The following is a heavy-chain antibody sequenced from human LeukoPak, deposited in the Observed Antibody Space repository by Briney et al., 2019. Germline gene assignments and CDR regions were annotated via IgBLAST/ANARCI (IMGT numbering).Heavy chain of an antibody. Sequence: GGSLRLSCAASGFTFSSYAMHWVRQAPGKGLEWVAVISYDGSNKYYADSVKGRFTISRDNSKNTLYLQMNSLRAEDTAVYYCARARGPYDGFDYWGQGTLVTVSS. V-gene: IGHV3-30-3*01. CDR1: GFTFSSYA. CDR3: ARARGPYDGFDY. J-gene: IGHJ4*02. D-gene: IGHD5-12*01. CDR2: ISYDGSNK.